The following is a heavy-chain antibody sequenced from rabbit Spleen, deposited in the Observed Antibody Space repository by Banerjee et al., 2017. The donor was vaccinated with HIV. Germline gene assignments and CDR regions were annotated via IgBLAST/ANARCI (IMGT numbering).Heavy chain of an antibody. Sequence: QSLEESGGGLVQPEGSLTLTCKASGFSFSSSDYMCWVRQAPGKGLEWIACIYPGSSGGTYYASWAKGRFTISKTSSTTVTLQMTSLAAADTATYFCARDLTAVIGWNFNLWGPGTLVTVS. CDR3: ARDLTAVIGWNFNL. CDR2: IYPGSSGGT. D-gene: IGHD1-1*01. V-gene: IGHV1S40*01. J-gene: IGHJ4*01. CDR1: GFSFSSSDY.